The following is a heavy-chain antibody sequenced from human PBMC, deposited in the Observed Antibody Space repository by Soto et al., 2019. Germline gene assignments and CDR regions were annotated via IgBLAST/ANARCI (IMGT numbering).Heavy chain of an antibody. CDR2: INGDGGTT. Sequence: GGSLRLSCAASGFTFNSYWIHWVRQAPGKGLVWVSRINGDGGTTNYADSVKGRFTISRDNAMNTVYLQMNNLRVEDTAVYYCARGIRNYYGVDVWGQGTTVTAP. J-gene: IGHJ6*02. D-gene: IGHD2-15*01. CDR1: GFTFNSYW. V-gene: IGHV3-74*01. CDR3: ARGIRNYYGVDV.